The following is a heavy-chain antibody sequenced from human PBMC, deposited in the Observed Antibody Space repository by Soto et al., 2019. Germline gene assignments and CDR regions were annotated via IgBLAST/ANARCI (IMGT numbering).Heavy chain of an antibody. CDR1: GGTFSSYA. V-gene: IGHV1-69*13. J-gene: IGHJ4*02. CDR2: IIPIFGTA. Sequence: ASVKVSCKASGGTFSSYAISWVRQAPGQGLEWMGGIIPIFGTANYAQKFQGRVTITADESTSTAYMELSSLRSEDTAVYYCASNGPYYDSSGYYSNAVDYWGQGTLVTVSS. CDR3: ASNGPYYDSSGYYSNAVDY. D-gene: IGHD3-22*01.